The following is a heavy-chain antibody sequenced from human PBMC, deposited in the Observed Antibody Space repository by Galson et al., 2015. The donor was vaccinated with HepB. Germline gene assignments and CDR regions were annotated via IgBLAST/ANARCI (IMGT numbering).Heavy chain of an antibody. V-gene: IGHV1-18*01. J-gene: IGHJ3*02. D-gene: IGHD3-10*01. CDR1: GYTFTSYA. Sequence: SVKVSCKASGYTFTSYAMHWVRQAPGQRLEWMGWISVYNGNTNYAQKHRGRVTMTTDTSTSTGYMELRSLRSDDTAVYYCARWIWFGEKGDAFDIWGQGTMVTVSS. CDR3: ARWIWFGEKGDAFDI. CDR2: ISVYNGNT.